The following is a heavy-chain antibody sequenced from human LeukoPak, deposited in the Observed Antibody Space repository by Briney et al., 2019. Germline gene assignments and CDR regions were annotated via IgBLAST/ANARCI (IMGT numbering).Heavy chain of an antibody. CDR2: ISYSGST. D-gene: IGHD3-22*01. Sequence: PSETLSLTCTVSGGSISSDYWSWIWQPPGKGLEWIGDISYSGSTNYSPSLKSRVTISVDTPNNQFSLRLNSVTAADTAVYYCASLGYSRHYFDHWGQGTLVTVSS. J-gene: IGHJ4*02. CDR1: GGSISSDY. CDR3: ASLGYSRHYFDH. V-gene: IGHV4-59*01.